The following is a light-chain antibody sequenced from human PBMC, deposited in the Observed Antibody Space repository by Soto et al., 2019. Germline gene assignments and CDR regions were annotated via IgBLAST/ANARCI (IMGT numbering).Light chain of an antibody. CDR1: QVISSH. J-gene: IGKJ2*01. Sequence: DIQLTQSPSFLSASVGDRVIITCRASQVISSHLAWYQKKPGKAPKLLIYAASTLQSGGPSRFSGSGSGTGFTLTISSRQPEELAAYYCQQVNGYPHTFGQGTKLEIK. V-gene: IGKV1-9*01. CDR2: AAS. CDR3: QQVNGYPHT.